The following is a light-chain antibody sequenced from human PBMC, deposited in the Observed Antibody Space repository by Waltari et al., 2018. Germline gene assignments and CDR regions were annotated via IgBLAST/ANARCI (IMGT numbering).Light chain of an antibody. Sequence: SYELTQPLSVSVALGQTARTTCGENNTGSKHARWYLQKPGQAPVMVIYSDSNRPSGIPERFSGSNSGNTATLTISRAQAGDEADYYCQVWDSTTVVFGGGTKLTVL. CDR2: SDS. J-gene: IGLJ2*01. V-gene: IGLV3-9*01. CDR1: NTGSKH. CDR3: QVWDSTTVV.